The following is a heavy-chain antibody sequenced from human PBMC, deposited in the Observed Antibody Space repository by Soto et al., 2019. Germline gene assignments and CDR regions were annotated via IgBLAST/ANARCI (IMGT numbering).Heavy chain of an antibody. Sequence: GGSLRLSCAASGFIFSDYYMGWIRQAPGKGREWVSYIRSGGSIVYYADSVKGRFTISRENAKNSLYLQMNSLRVEDTAVYYCARDRLATNYYFDYWGQGTLVTVSS. J-gene: IGHJ4*02. D-gene: IGHD3-16*01. CDR1: GFIFSDYY. CDR2: IRSGGSIV. V-gene: IGHV3-11*01. CDR3: ARDRLATNYYFDY.